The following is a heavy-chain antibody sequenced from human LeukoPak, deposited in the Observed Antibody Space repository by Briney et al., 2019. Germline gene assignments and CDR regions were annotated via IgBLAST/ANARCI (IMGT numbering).Heavy chain of an antibody. CDR2: IYTGGTT. Sequence: GGSLILSCAASGFSVSSNYVSWVRQAPGKGLEWVSVIYTGGTTHYAPSVMGRFTISRDDSQNTVHLHMSGLRDEDTALYYCAREGRFQSFDYWGQGTLVAVSS. CDR1: GFSVSSNY. V-gene: IGHV3-53*01. J-gene: IGHJ4*02. CDR3: AREGRFQSFDY.